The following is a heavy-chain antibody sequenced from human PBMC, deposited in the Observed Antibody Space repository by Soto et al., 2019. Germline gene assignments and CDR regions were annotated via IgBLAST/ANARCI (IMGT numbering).Heavy chain of an antibody. J-gene: IGHJ5*02. CDR1: GGSFSGYY. CDR2: INHSGST. V-gene: IGHV4-34*01. CDR3: AREGGSMVRGVIKRTWFDP. D-gene: IGHD3-10*01. Sequence: PSETLSLTCAVYGGSFSGYYWSWIRQPPGKGLEWIGEINHSGSTNYNPSLKSRVTISVDTSKNQFSLKLSSVTAADTAVYYCAREGGSMVRGVIKRTWFDPWGQGTLVTVSS.